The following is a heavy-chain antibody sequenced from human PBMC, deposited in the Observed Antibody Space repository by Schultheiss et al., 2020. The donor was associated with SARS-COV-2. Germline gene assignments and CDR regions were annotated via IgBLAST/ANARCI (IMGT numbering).Heavy chain of an antibody. Sequence: GGSLRLSCAASRITFSNYAMSWVRQAPGKGLEWVSAISGSGGSTYYADSVKGRFTISRDNSKNTLYLQMNSLRAEDTAVYYCAKALDYSNFPTHYYYCMDVWGQGTTVTVSS. CDR1: RITFSNYA. CDR2: ISGSGGST. CDR3: AKALDYSNFPTHYYYCMDV. D-gene: IGHD4-11*01. V-gene: IGHV3-23*01. J-gene: IGHJ6*02.